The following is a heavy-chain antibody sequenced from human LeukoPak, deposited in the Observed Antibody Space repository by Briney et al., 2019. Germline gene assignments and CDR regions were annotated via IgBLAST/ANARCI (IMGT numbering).Heavy chain of an antibody. CDR1: GFTLSSYA. CDR2: ISSSGSTI. CDR3: ARGNWAEDGYFDY. J-gene: IGHJ4*02. V-gene: IGHV3-48*03. D-gene: IGHD7-27*01. Sequence: PGGSLRLSCAASGFTLSSYAISWVRQAPGKGLEWVSYISSSGSTIYYADSVKGRFTISRDNAKNSLYLQMNSLRAEDTAVYYCARGNWAEDGYFDYWGQGTLVTVSS.